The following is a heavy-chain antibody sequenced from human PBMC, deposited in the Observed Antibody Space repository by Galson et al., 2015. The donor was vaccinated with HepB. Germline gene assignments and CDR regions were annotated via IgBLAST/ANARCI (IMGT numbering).Heavy chain of an antibody. CDR2: IYYSGST. J-gene: IGHJ5*02. D-gene: IGHD2-15*01. CDR1: GGSISSGGYY. CDR3: ARAGYCSGGSCYWPRWFDP. Sequence: TLSLTCTVSGGSISSGGYYWSWIRQHPGKGLEWIGYIYYSGSTYYNPSLKSRVTISVDTSKNQFSLKLSSVTAADTAVYYCARAGYCSGGSCYWPRWFDPWGQGTLVTVSS. V-gene: IGHV4-31*03.